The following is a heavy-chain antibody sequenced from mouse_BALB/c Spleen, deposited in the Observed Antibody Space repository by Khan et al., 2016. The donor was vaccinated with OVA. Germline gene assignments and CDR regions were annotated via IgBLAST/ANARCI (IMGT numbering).Heavy chain of an antibody. V-gene: IGHV2-5*01. CDR1: GFSLANYG. CDR2: IWRGGST. CDR3: AKRGDYDYDHYALDF. D-gene: IGHD2-4*01. Sequence: QVQLKQSGPGLVQPSQSLSITCTVSGFSLANYGVHWVRQSPGKGLEWLGVIWRGGSTDYNAPFMSRLSITKDNSKNQVFFRMNSLQPDDTAIYYCAKRGDYDYDHYALDFWGQGTSVTGSS. J-gene: IGHJ4*01.